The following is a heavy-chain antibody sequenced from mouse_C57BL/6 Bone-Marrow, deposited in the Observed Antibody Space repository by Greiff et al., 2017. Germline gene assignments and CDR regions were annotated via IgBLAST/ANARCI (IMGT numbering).Heavy chain of an antibody. D-gene: IGHD2-4*01. Sequence: QVQLKQPGAELVMPGASVKLSCKASGYTFTSYWMHWVKQRPGQGLEWIGEIDPSDSYTNYNQKFKGKSTLTVDKSSSTAYMQLSSLTSEDSAVYDCAYDYDGNWYFDVWGTGTTVTVSS. J-gene: IGHJ1*03. CDR1: GYTFTSYW. CDR2: IDPSDSYT. V-gene: IGHV1-69*01. CDR3: AYDYDGNWYFDV.